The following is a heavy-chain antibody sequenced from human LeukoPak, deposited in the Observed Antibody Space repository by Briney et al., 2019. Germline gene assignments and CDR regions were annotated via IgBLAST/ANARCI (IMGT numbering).Heavy chain of an antibody. V-gene: IGHV4-59*08. CDR1: GGSISSYY. D-gene: IGHD3-3*01. J-gene: IGHJ5*02. CDR2: IYYSGST. CDR3: ARSQTRYYDFWSGYPNWFDP. Sequence: SETLSLTCTVSGGSISSYYWSWIRQPPGKGLEWIGYIYYSGSTYYNLSLKSQVTISVDTSKNQFSLKLSSVTAADTAVYYCARSQTRYYDFWSGYPNWFDPWGQGTLVTVSS.